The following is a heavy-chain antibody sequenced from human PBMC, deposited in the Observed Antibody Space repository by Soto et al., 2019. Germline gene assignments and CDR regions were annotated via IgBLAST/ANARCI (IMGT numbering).Heavy chain of an antibody. V-gene: IGHV3-33*01. D-gene: IGHD3-9*01. CDR2: IWCDGSNK. CDR3: ARDLAYXDILTGYAPYSYYGMDV. J-gene: IGHJ6*02. CDR1: GFTFSGYG. Sequence: PGGSLRLSCAASGFTFSGYGMHWVRQAPGKGLEWVVVIWCDGSNKYYADSVKGRFTISRDNSKNTLYLQMNSLRAEDAAVYYCARDLAYXDILTGYAPYSYYGMDVWGQGTTVTVSS.